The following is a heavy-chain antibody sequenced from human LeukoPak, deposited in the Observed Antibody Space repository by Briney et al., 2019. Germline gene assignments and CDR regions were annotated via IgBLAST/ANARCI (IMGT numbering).Heavy chain of an antibody. J-gene: IGHJ3*02. CDR2: IKQDGSEK. CDR3: ARDPPDI. Sequence: GGSLRLSCAASGFTFSSCWMSWVRQAPGKGLEWVANIKQDGSEKYYVDSVKGRFTISRDNAKNSLYLQMNSLRAEDTAVYYCARDPPDIWGQGTMVTVSS. CDR1: GFTFSSCW. V-gene: IGHV3-7*01.